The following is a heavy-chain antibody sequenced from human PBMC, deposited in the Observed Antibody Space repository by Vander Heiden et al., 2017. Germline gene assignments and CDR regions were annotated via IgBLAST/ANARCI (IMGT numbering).Heavy chain of an antibody. CDR2: ISYDGSNK. J-gene: IGHJ4*02. Sequence: QVRLVESGGGVVQPGRSLRLSRAASGFTFSGYAMHWVRQAPGKGLEWVAVISYDGSNKYYADSVKGRFTISRDNSKNTLYLQMNSLRAEDTAVYYCARDPRVDILTGFFDYWGQGTLVTVSS. CDR1: GFTFSGYA. D-gene: IGHD3-9*01. CDR3: ARDPRVDILTGFFDY. V-gene: IGHV3-30-3*01.